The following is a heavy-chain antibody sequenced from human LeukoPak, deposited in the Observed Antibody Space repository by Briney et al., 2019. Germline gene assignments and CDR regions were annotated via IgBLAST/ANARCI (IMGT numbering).Heavy chain of an antibody. J-gene: IGHJ4*02. CDR3: ARVHNTIY. CDR2: ISSSSRSV. CDR1: GFTLNDYY. D-gene: IGHD5-24*01. Sequence: GRFLRLSCAGSGFTLNDYYVNWLRQAPGKGLEWIAYISSSSRSVNYADSVKGRFTLSRDYAKNSVNLDMTSLRGEDTAIYYCARVHNTIYWGQGVLVTVSS. V-gene: IGHV3-11*04.